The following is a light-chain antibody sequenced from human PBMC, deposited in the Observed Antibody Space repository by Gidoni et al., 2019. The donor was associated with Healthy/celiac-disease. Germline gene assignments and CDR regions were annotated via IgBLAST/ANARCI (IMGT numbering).Light chain of an antibody. CDR3: SSYTTSTSYV. V-gene: IGLV2-14*03. J-gene: IGLJ1*01. Sequence: QSALTQPASVSGSPGQSVTISCTGTSSDVGYYNFVSWYQKHPGKAPKLMIYEVSNRPSGVSNRFSASKSGNTASLTISGLQAEDEADYYCSSYTTSTSYVFGTGTKVTVL. CDR2: EVS. CDR1: SSDVGYYNF.